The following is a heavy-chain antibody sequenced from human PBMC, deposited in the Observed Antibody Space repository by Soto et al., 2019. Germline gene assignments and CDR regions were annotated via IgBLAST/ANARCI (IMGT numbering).Heavy chain of an antibody. CDR2: ISYDGSNK. CDR1: GFTFSSYA. Sequence: QVQLVESGGGVVQPGRSLRLSCAASGFTFSSYAMHWVRQAPGKGLEWVAVISYDGSNKYYADSVKGRFTISRDNSKNTLYLQMNSLRAEDTAVYYCARDWGQQLYGLDYWGQGTLVTVSS. V-gene: IGHV3-30-3*01. CDR3: ARDWGQQLYGLDY. J-gene: IGHJ4*02. D-gene: IGHD6-13*01.